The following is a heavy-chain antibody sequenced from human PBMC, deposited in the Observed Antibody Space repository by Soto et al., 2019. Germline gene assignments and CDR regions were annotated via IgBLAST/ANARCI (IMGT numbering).Heavy chain of an antibody. V-gene: IGHV4-61*01. J-gene: IGHJ4*02. Sequence: PSETLSLTCTVSCGSVSSGSYYWSWIRQPPGKGLEWLGYIYYSGSTNYNPSLKSRVTISVDTSKNQFSLKLSSVTAADTAVYYCARADSLTMVRGPIRDYFDYWGQGTLVTVSS. CDR2: IYYSGST. D-gene: IGHD3-10*01. CDR3: ARADSLTMVRGPIRDYFDY. CDR1: CGSVSSGSYY.